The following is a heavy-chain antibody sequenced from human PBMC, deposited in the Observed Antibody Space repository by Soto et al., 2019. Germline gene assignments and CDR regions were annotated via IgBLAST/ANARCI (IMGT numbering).Heavy chain of an antibody. D-gene: IGHD3-3*01. Sequence: QVQLQESGPGLVKPSQTLSLTCTVSGGSISSGDYYWSWIRQPPGKGLEWIGYIYYSGSTYYNPSLKSRVTISVDTSKNQFSLKLSSVTAADTAVYYCARAFWSGWSKGHFDYWGQGTLVTVSS. CDR1: GGSISSGDYY. CDR2: IYYSGST. V-gene: IGHV4-30-4*01. CDR3: ARAFWSGWSKGHFDY. J-gene: IGHJ4*02.